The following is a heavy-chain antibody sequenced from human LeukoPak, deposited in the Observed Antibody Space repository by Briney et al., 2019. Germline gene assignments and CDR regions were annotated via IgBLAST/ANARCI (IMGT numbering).Heavy chain of an antibody. CDR3: ARDAAYYADH. CDR2: INQDGSGG. D-gene: IGHD3-10*01. CDR1: GGSVSSPSYY. J-gene: IGHJ1*01. Sequence: ETLSLTCTVSGGSVSSPSYYWSWIRQPPGKGLEWVANINQDGSGGYYVDSVKGRFKISRDNAKNSLYLQMSSLRAEDTAVYYCARDAAYYADHWGQGTLVTVSS. V-gene: IGHV3-7*04.